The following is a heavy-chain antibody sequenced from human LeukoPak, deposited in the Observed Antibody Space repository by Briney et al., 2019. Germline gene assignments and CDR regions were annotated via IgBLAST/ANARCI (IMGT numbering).Heavy chain of an antibody. CDR1: GGSIYISNYF. D-gene: IGHD6-19*01. CDR3: AREVAVAARGFDY. J-gene: IGHJ4*02. Sequence: SETLSLTCTVSGGSIYISNYFWAWIRQPPGKGLEWIGTISYSASTYYNPSLKSRVTISVDTSKNQFSLKLSSVTAADTAVYYCAREVAVAARGFDYWGQGTPVTVSS. V-gene: IGHV4-39*07. CDR2: ISYSAST.